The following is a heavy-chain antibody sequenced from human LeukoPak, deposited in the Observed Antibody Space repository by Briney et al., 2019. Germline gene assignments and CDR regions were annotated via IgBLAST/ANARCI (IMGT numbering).Heavy chain of an antibody. D-gene: IGHD2-15*01. Sequence: GASVKVSCKASGYTFTGYYMHWVRQAPGQGLEWMGWINPNSGSTKYAQKFQGRVTMTRDTSISTAYMELSRLRSDDSAVFYCARQADNNWFDSWGRGTLVTVSS. V-gene: IGHV1-2*02. CDR2: INPNSGST. CDR3: ARQADNNWFDS. CDR1: GYTFTGYY. J-gene: IGHJ5*01.